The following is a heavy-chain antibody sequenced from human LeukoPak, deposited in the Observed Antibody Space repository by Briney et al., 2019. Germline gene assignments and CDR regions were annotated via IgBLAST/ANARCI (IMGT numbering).Heavy chain of an antibody. Sequence: PGGSLRLSCAASGLTFSSYLMSWVRQAPGKGLEWVAFIRYDGSNKYYADSVKGRFTISRDNSKNSLYLQMNSLRAEDTAVYYCARDTPWNEDAFDIWGQGTMVTVSS. J-gene: IGHJ3*02. CDR2: IRYDGSNK. CDR1: GLTFSSYL. D-gene: IGHD1-1*01. V-gene: IGHV3-30*02. CDR3: ARDTPWNEDAFDI.